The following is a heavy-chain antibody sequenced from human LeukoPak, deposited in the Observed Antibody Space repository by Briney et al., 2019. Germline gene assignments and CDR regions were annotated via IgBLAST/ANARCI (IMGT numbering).Heavy chain of an antibody. CDR2: ISSSSSYI. J-gene: IGHJ4*02. V-gene: IGHV3-21*04. Sequence: GGSLRLSCAASGFTFSSYSMNWVRQAPGKGLEWVSSISSSSSYIYYADSVKGRFTTSRDNAKNSLYLQMNSLRAEDTALYYCASQYSGYDPAEFDYWGQGTLVTVSS. CDR1: GFTFSSYS. CDR3: ASQYSGYDPAEFDY. D-gene: IGHD5-12*01.